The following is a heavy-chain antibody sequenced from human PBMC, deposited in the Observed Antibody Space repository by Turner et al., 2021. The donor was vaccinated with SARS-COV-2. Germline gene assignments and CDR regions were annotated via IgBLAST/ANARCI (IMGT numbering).Heavy chain of an antibody. CDR1: GFTFSIYE. Sequence: EVRLVESGGGLVQPGGSLRLSCVASGFTFSIYEMDWFREAPGKGLEGIAYISVRADSTDYADSVQGRFTISRDNGRNSIYLEMNSLRGEDTAMYYCARDGQWRFFDYWGLGTLVTVSS. J-gene: IGHJ4*02. CDR2: ISVRADST. D-gene: IGHD6-19*01. CDR3: ARDGQWRFFDY. V-gene: IGHV3-48*03.